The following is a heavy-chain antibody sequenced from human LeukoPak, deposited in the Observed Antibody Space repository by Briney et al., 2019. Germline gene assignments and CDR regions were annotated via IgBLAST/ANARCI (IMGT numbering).Heavy chain of an antibody. J-gene: IGHJ4*02. CDR3: AREGGYFGSLDS. CDR2: FIPRLGTS. Sequence: SVKVSCKASGGTFLSSTISWVRQAPGQGLEWMGRFIPRLGTSNYAQKFQGRVTIAADKATNTANMELSSLRSEDTAVYFCAREGGYFGSLDSWGQGTLVTVSS. CDR1: GGTFLSST. V-gene: IGHV1-69*08. D-gene: IGHD3-10*01.